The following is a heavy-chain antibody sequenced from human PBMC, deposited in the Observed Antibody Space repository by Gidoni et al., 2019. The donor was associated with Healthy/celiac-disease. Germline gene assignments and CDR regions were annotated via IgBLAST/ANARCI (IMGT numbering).Heavy chain of an antibody. V-gene: IGHV3-23*01. CDR3: AKPKEGWPNPDYFDY. J-gene: IGHJ4*02. CDR1: GFTFSSYG. Sequence: EVQLLESGGGLVQPGGSLRLSCAASGFTFSSYGMSWVRPAPGKGLEWVSAISGSGGSTYYADSVKGRFTISRDNSKNTLYLQMNSLRAEDTAVYYCAKPKEGWPNPDYFDYWGQGTLVTVSS. CDR2: ISGSGGST. D-gene: IGHD2-15*01.